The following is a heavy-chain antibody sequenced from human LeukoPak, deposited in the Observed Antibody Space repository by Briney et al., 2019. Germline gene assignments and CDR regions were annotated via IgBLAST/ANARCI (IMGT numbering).Heavy chain of an antibody. CDR2: ISYTGST. V-gene: IGHV4-59*08. CDR3: ARHNRVYYDFDY. Sequence: SETLSLTCTVSGGSTSSYYWSWIRQPPGKALEWIGYISYTGSTKYNPSLESRVTISVDTSKNQFSLKLSSVTAADTAVYFCARHNRVYYDFDYWGQGTLVTVSS. D-gene: IGHD5/OR15-5a*01. J-gene: IGHJ4*02. CDR1: GGSTSSYY.